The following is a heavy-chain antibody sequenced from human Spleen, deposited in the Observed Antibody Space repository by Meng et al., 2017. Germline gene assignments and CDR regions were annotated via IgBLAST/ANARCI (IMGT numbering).Heavy chain of an antibody. D-gene: IGHD5-24*01. V-gene: IGHV1-2*06. Sequence: VEVSCKASGYSLTTYAINWVRQAPGQGLEWMGRINPNSGGTNYAQKFQGRVTMTRDTSISTAYMELSRLRSDDTAVYYCARAGVNYKNWFDPWGQGTLVTVSS. CDR3: ARAGVNYKNWFDP. J-gene: IGHJ5*02. CDR1: GYSLTTYA. CDR2: INPNSGGT.